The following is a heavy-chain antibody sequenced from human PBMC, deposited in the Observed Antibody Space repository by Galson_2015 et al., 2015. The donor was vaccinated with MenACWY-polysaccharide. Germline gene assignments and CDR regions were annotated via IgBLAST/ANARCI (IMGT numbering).Heavy chain of an antibody. CDR3: AKHQAAAGTIDAFDT. Sequence: QSGAEVKKPGESLKISCKASGYSFATYWIGWARQMPGKGLEWMGIIYPGDSDTRYSPSFQGQVTITADKSINTAYVQWTSLKASDTAMYYCAKHQAAAGTIDAFDTWGQGTMVTVSS. CDR2: IYPGDSDT. D-gene: IGHD6-13*01. V-gene: IGHV5-51*01. CDR1: GYSFATYW. J-gene: IGHJ3*02.